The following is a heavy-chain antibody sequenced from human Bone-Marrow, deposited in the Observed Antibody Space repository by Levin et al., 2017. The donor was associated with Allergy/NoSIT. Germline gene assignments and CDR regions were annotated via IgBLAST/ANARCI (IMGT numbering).Heavy chain of an antibody. Sequence: GESLKISCKGSGYSFTSYWIGWVRQMPGKGLEWMGIIYPGDSDTRYSPSFQGQVTISADKSISTAYLQWSSLKASDTAMYYCARSLHGHKEQWLLTFDYWGQGTLVTVSS. D-gene: IGHD6-19*01. CDR1: GYSFTSYW. CDR2: IYPGDSDT. V-gene: IGHV5-51*01. CDR3: ARSLHGHKEQWLLTFDY. J-gene: IGHJ4*02.